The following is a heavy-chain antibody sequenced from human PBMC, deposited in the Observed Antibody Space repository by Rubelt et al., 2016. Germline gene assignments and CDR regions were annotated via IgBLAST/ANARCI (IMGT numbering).Heavy chain of an antibody. J-gene: IGHJ6*02. Sequence: SFSMSWVRQVPGKGLEWVSWISTSGSTIFYADSVKGRFTISRDNAKNSLYLQMSSLRAEDTAVYYCARDLGWPHYSIDVWGQGTTVTVSS. V-gene: IGHV3-48*04. CDR1: SFS. CDR2: ISTSGSTI. CDR3: ARDLGWPHYSIDV.